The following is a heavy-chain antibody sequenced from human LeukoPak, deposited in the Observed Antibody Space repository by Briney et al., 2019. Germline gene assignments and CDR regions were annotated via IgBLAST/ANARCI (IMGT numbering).Heavy chain of an antibody. CDR2: ISGSGGST. J-gene: IGHJ3*02. CDR1: GFTFSSYA. D-gene: IGHD3-3*01. CDR3: AKVPSFSRDAFDI. V-gene: IGHV3-23*01. Sequence: GASLRLSCAASGFTFSSYAMSWVRQTPGKGLEWVSAISGSGGSTYYADSVKGRFTISRDNSKNTLYLQMNSLRAEDTAVYYCAKVPSFSRDAFDIWGQGTMVTVSS.